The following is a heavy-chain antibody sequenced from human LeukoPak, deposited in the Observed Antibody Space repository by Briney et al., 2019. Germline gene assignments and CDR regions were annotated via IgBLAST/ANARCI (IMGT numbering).Heavy chain of an antibody. CDR3: AKDHYDFWSGYLYYYYYGMDV. V-gene: IGHV3-23*01. CDR2: ISASGGST. J-gene: IGHJ6*02. CDR1: GFTFSSSA. Sequence: GGSLRLSCAASGFTFSSSAMSWVRQVPGKGLEWVSGISASGGSTSYADSVKGRFTISRDNSKNTLYLQMNSLRAEDTAVYYCAKDHYDFWSGYLYYYYYGMDVWGQGTTVTVSS. D-gene: IGHD3-3*01.